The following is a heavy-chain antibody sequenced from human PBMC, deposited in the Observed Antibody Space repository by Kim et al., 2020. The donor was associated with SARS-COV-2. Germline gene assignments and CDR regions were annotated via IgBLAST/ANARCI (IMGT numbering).Heavy chain of an antibody. V-gene: IGHV3-48*02. D-gene: IGHD3-16*01. J-gene: IGHJ4*02. Sequence: TISNAASVKGRFTSSSDNAKTSLYLQMNSRRDEDTAVYYCARGRTSLISYWGQGTLVTVSS. CDR2: TI. CDR3: ARGRTSLISY.